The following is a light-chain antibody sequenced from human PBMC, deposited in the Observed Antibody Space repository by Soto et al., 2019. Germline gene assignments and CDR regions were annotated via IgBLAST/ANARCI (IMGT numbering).Light chain of an antibody. V-gene: IGKV3-15*01. CDR3: QQYNNWPRT. CDR2: DAS. Sequence: EIVMTQSPVTLSVSPGEGATLSCRASQSVSSNLAWYEQKPGRAPRLLIYDASTRATGIPARFSGRGSGTEFTLTISSLQSEDFALYYCQQYNNWPRTFGQGTKVDI. CDR1: QSVSSN. J-gene: IGKJ1*01.